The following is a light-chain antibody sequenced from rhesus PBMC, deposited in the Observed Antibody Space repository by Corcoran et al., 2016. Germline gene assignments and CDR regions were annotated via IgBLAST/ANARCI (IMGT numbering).Light chain of an antibody. CDR3: QRYGSREFT. V-gene: IGKV1-22*01. Sequence: DIQMTQSPSSLSASVGDTVTITCRASQSISNWLAWYQQKPGKFPKLVIYKASTLQTGVPSRFSGSGSGTDFTLTISSLQSEDFATYYCQRYGSREFTFGPGTKLDIK. J-gene: IGKJ3*01. CDR2: KAS. CDR1: QSISNW.